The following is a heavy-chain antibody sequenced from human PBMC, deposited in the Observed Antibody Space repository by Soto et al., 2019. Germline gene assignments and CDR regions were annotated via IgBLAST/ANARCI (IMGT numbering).Heavy chain of an antibody. CDR2: ISAYNGNT. D-gene: IGHD3-10*01. J-gene: IGHJ6*02. CDR3: ARVSTVWFGAYYYVMDV. V-gene: IGHV1-18*01. CDR1: GYTFTSYG. Sequence: QVQLVQSGAEVKKPGASVKVSCKASGYTFTSYGINWVRQAPGQGLEWMGWISAYNGNTNYAPKLQGRVTMTTDTSTTAAYVELRSLRSDDTAVYYCARVSTVWFGAYYYVMDVWGQGATVTVSS.